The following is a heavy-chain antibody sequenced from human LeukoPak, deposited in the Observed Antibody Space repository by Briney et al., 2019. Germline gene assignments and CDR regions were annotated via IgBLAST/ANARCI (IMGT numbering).Heavy chain of an antibody. CDR3: ASVAD. CDR2: IYYSGST. J-gene: IGHJ4*02. Sequence: SETLSLTCTVSGGSISSSSYSWGWIRQPPGKGLEWIGSIYYSGSTYYNPSLKSRVTISVDTSKNQFSLKLSSVTAADTAVYYCASVADWGQGTLVTVSS. D-gene: IGHD6-19*01. CDR1: GGSISSSSYS. V-gene: IGHV4-39*07.